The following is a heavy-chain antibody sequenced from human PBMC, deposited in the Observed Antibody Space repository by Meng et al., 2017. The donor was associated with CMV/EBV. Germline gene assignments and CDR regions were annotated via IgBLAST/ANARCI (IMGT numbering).Heavy chain of an antibody. V-gene: IGHV3-64*02. CDR3: ASGLYSSPAYYYYGMDV. Sequence: GESLKISCAASGFTFSSYAMHWVRPAPGKGLEYVSAISSNGGSTYYADSVKGRFTISRDNSKNTLYLQMGSLRAEDMAVYYCASGLYSSPAYYYYGMDVWGQGTTVTVSS. CDR2: ISSNGGST. J-gene: IGHJ6*02. D-gene: IGHD6-13*01. CDR1: GFTFSSYA.